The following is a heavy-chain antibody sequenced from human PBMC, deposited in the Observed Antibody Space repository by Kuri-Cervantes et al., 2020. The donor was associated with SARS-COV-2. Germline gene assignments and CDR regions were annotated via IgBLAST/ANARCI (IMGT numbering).Heavy chain of an antibody. V-gene: IGHV4-59*08. CDR3: AITEYQLLFYNWFDP. D-gene: IGHD2-2*01. J-gene: IGHJ5*02. CDR2: IYDSAIT. CDR1: GGSISSYY. Sequence: SETLSLTCTVSGGSISSYYWSWIRQPPGRGLEWLGFIYDSAITKYNPSLKSRVTISVDTSKNQFSLKLSSVTAADTAVYYCAITEYQLLFYNWFDPWGQGTLVTVSS.